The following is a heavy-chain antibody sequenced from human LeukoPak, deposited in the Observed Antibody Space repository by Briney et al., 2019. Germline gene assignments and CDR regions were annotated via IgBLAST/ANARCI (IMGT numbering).Heavy chain of an antibody. V-gene: IGHV5-51*01. D-gene: IGHD6-19*01. CDR3: ARSPRIAVAGTFDYYYYGMDV. J-gene: IGHJ6*02. CDR2: IYPGDSDT. Sequence: GESLKISYKGSGYSFTSYWIGWVRQMPGKGLEWMGIIYPGDSDTRYSPSFQGQVTISADKSISTAYLQWSSLKASDTAMYYCARSPRIAVAGTFDYYYYGMDVWGQGTTVTVSS. CDR1: GYSFTSYW.